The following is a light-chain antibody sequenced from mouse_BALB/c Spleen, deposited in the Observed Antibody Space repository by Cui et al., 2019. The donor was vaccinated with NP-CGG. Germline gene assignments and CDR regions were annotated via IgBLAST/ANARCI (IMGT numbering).Light chain of an antibody. Sequence: AVLPLDSVPTTSPGETVTLTCRSSTGAVTTSNYANWVQEKPDHLFSGLIGGTNNRAPGVPARFSGSLIGDKAALTITGAQTEDEAIYFCALWYSNHWVFGGGTKLTVL. CDR3: ALWYSNHWV. V-gene: IGLV1*01. CDR2: GTN. CDR1: TGAVTTSNY. J-gene: IGLJ1*01.